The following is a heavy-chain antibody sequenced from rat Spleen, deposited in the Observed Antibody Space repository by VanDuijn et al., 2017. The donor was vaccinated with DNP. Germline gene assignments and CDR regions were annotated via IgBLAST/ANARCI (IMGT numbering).Heavy chain of an antibody. V-gene: IGHV5S13*01. D-gene: IGHD1-11*01. Sequence: EVQLVESGGGLVQPGRSLKLSCAASGFTFSNYDMAWVRQAPTKGLEWVAAISPSGGSTYYRDSVKGRFTISRDNAKNTLYLQMNSLKSEDTATYYCARDNYGGYYWGQGVMVTVSS. J-gene: IGHJ2*01. CDR3: ARDNYGGYY. CDR2: ISPSGGST. CDR1: GFTFSNYD.